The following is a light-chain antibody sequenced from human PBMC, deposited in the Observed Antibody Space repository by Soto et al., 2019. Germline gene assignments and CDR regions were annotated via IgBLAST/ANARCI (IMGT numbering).Light chain of an antibody. CDR2: EVD. Sequence: QSVLTHPASVSGSPGQSITISCTGTYTDVGGYNRVSWYQHHAGKGPKMLIFEVDNRPSGISDRFSGSKSGDTASLTISDLQAEDEADYYCVSYIESSLTHWVFGGGTKLTVL. J-gene: IGLJ3*02. CDR1: YTDVGGYNR. CDR3: VSYIESSLTHWV. V-gene: IGLV2-14*01.